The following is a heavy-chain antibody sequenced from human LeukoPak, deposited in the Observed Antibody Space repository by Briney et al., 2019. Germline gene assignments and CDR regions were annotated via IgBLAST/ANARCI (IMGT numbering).Heavy chain of an antibody. J-gene: IGHJ4*02. V-gene: IGHV3-21*01. D-gene: IGHD6-6*01. CDR1: GFTFSSYS. CDR2: ISSSSGYK. Sequence: GGSLRLSCAVSGFTFSSYSMTWVRQAPGKGLEWVSSISSSSGYKYYADSVKGRFTISRDNAKNSLYLQMDSLRAEDAAVYYCARTSGESTAALRAPFDYWGQGTLATVSS. CDR3: ARTSGESTAALRAPFDY.